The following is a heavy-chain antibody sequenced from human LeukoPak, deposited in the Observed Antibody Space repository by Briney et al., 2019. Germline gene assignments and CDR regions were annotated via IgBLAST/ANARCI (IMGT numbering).Heavy chain of an antibody. CDR1: GGSFSGYY. D-gene: IGHD3-10*01. Sequence: SETLSLTCAVYGGSFSGYYWSWIRQPPGKGLEWIGEINHSGGTNYIPSLKSRVTISVDTPKNQFSLKLSSVTAADTAVYYCARVMEWFGELLAFDYWGQGTLVTVSS. CDR3: ARVMEWFGELLAFDY. V-gene: IGHV4-34*01. J-gene: IGHJ4*02. CDR2: INHSGGT.